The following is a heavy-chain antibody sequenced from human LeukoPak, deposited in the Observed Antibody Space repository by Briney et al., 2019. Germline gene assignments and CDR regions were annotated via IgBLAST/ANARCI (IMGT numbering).Heavy chain of an antibody. D-gene: IGHD2-15*01. CDR2: IYSTGST. CDR3: ARRDSIFDI. Sequence: SETLSLTCTVSGGSVISYFWSWIRQPPGKGLEWIGYIYSTGSTNYNPPLKSRVTISVDTSKNQFSLKLSSVTAADTAAYYCARRDSIFDIWGQGTMVTVSS. CDR1: GGSVISYF. V-gene: IGHV4-59*08. J-gene: IGHJ3*02.